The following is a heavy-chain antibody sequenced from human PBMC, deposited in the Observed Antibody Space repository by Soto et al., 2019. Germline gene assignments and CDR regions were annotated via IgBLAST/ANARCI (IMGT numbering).Heavy chain of an antibody. CDR2: ISAYNGNT. CDR1: GYTFTSYG. D-gene: IGHD2-2*01. CDR3: ARGELLDSGIVVVPAAPLDAFDI. V-gene: IGHV1-18*01. J-gene: IGHJ3*02. Sequence: GASVKVSCKASGYTFTSYGISWVRQAPGQGLEWMGWISAYNGNTNYAQKLQGRVTMTTDTSTSTAYMELRSLRSDDTAVYYCARGELLDSGIVVVPAAPLDAFDIWGQGIMVTVSS.